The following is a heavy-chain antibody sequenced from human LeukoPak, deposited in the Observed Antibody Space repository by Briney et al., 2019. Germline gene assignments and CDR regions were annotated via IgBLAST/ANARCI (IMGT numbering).Heavy chain of an antibody. CDR1: GFTFSSYA. CDR3: AAISYSGTWPVGY. Sequence: GRSLSLSCAASGFTFSSYAMSWVRQAPGEGLEWVSGISAGGDTTYTADSVRGRFTISRDNSNNALYLHMNTVTAEDTAVYYCAAISYSGTWPVGYWGQGILVTVTA. CDR2: ISAGGDTT. D-gene: IGHD6-25*01. V-gene: IGHV3-23*01. J-gene: IGHJ4*02.